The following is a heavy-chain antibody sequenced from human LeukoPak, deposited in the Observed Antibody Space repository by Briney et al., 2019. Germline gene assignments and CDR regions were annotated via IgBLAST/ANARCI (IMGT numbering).Heavy chain of an antibody. J-gene: IGHJ4*02. CDR3: ASSMVRGVIIREYYFDY. Sequence: SETLSLACTVSGGSISSGDYYWSWIRQPPGKGLEWIGYIYYSGSTYYNPSLKSRVTISVDTSKNQFSLKLSSVTAADTAVYYCASSMVRGVIIREYYFDYWGQGTLVTVSS. CDR2: IYYSGST. V-gene: IGHV4-30-4*08. D-gene: IGHD3-10*01. CDR1: GGSISSGDYY.